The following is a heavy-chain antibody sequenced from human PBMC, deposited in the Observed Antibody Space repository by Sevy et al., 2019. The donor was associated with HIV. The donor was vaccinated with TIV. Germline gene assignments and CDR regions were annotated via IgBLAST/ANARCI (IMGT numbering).Heavy chain of an antibody. CDR3: SAGRSEPY. D-gene: IGHD1-26*01. J-gene: IGHJ4*02. CDR2: IKQDGSEK. V-gene: IGHV3-7*01. CDR1: GFTFSSYW. Sequence: WGSLRLSCAASGFTFSSYWMSWVRQAPGKGLEWVANIKQDGSEKYYVDSVMSRFTISRDNAKNSLYLQMNSLRAEDTAVYYCSAGRSEPYWGQGTLVTVSS.